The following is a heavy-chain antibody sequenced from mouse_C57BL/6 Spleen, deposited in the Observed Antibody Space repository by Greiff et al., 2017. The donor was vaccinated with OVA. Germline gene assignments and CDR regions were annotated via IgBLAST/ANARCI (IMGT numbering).Heavy chain of an antibody. CDR2: IRLKSDNYAT. Sequence: EVKLVESGGGLVQPGGSMKLSCVASGFTFSNYWMNWVRQSPEKGLEWVAQIRLKSDNYATHYAESVKGRFTISRDDSKSSVYLQMNNLRAEDTGIYYCTGFIYYDYAWFAYWGQGTLVTVSA. V-gene: IGHV6-3*01. D-gene: IGHD2-4*01. CDR3: TGFIYYDYAWFAY. J-gene: IGHJ3*01. CDR1: GFTFSNYW.